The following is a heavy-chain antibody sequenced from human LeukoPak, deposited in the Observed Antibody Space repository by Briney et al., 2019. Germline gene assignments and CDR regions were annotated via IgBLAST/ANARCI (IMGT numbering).Heavy chain of an antibody. CDR2: ISSSSSYI. Sequence: GGSLRLSCAASGFTLSSYSMDWVRQAPGKGLEWVSSISSSSSYIYYADSVKGRFTISRDNAKNSLYLQMNSLRAEDTAVYYCARDLVQTTLSYYYYYGMDVWGQGTTVTVSS. V-gene: IGHV3-21*01. CDR1: GFTLSSYS. J-gene: IGHJ6*02. CDR3: ARDLVQTTLSYYYYYGMDV. D-gene: IGHD1-1*01.